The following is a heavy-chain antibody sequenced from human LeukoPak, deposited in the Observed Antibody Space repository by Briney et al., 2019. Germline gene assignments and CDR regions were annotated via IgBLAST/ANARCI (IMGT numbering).Heavy chain of an antibody. CDR2: FSGSGGST. CDR1: GFTFSSYA. D-gene: IGHD3-22*01. CDR3: AKEYYYDSSGPVDY. Sequence: PGGSLRLSCAASGFTFSSYAMSWVRQAPGKGLEWVSAFSGSGGSTYYADSVKGRFTISRDNSKNTLYLQMNSLRAEDTAVYYCAKEYYYDSSGPVDYWGQGTLVTVSS. J-gene: IGHJ4*02. V-gene: IGHV3-23*01.